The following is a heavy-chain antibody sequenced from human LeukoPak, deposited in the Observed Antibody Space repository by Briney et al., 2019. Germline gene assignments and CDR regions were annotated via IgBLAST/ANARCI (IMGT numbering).Heavy chain of an antibody. D-gene: IGHD3-16*02. CDR2: ILPGGGDT. Sequence: PGGSLRLSCAASGFTFSSYAMTWVRQAPGKGLEWVSTILPGGGDTYYADSVKGRFTISRDNSKNTLYLQMNSLRAEDTAVYYCAKTYYDYVWGSYRLYYFDYWGQGTLVTVSS. CDR1: GFTFSSYA. J-gene: IGHJ4*02. V-gene: IGHV3-23*01. CDR3: AKTYYDYVWGSYRLYYFDY.